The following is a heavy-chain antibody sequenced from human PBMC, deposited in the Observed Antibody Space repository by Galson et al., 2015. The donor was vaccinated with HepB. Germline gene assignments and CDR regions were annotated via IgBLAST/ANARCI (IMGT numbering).Heavy chain of an antibody. CDR1: GYTFTSYD. CDR2: MNPNSGNT. D-gene: IGHD3-16*01. CDR3: ARGQGGRRYFDL. Sequence: SVTVSCKASGYTFTSYDINWVRQATGQGLEWMGWMNPNSGNTGYAQKFQGRVTMTRNTSISTAYMELSSLRSEDTAVYYCARGQGGRRYFDLWGRGTLVTVSS. V-gene: IGHV1-8*01. J-gene: IGHJ2*01.